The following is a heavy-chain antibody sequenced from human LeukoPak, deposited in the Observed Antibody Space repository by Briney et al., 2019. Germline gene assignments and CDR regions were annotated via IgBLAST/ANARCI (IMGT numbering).Heavy chain of an antibody. J-gene: IGHJ3*02. CDR3: ARGRRWLRFHGFDI. CDR1: GGSISNGDYY. Sequence: PSETLSLTCTVSGGSISNGDYYWTWIRQHPGKGLEWIGYIYYSGSTYYNPSLKSRVVISVDTSKNQFSLKLKSVTAADTAVYYCARGRRWLRFHGFDIWGQGTMVTVSS. CDR2: IYYSGST. D-gene: IGHD5-12*01. V-gene: IGHV4-31*03.